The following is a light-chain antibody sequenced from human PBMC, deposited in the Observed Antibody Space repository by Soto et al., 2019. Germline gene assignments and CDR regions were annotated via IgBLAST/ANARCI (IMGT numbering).Light chain of an antibody. CDR2: EVT. V-gene: IGLV2-8*01. CDR3: SSYGGDNNWGV. CDR1: SSDVGGYNF. J-gene: IGLJ2*01. Sequence: QSALTQPPSASGSPGQSVTISCTGTSSDVGGYNFVSWYQQQSGKTPKLTIYEVTKRPSGVPDRFSGSKSGNTASLTVSGLQAEDEADYYCSSYGGDNNWGVFGGGTKLTVL.